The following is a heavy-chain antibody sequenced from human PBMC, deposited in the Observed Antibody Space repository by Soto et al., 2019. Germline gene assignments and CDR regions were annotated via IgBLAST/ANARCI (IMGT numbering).Heavy chain of an antibody. CDR1: GFTFSSYW. Sequence: PGGSLRLSCAVSGFTFSSYWMHWVRQAPGKGLVWVSRINSDGSSTIYADSVKGRFTISRDNAKNTLYLQMNSLRADDTSVYYCARIDYRSGSYYNGPSDHWGQGTLVTVSS. CDR2: INSDGSST. V-gene: IGHV3-74*01. D-gene: IGHD3-10*01. J-gene: IGHJ5*02. CDR3: ARIDYRSGSYYNGPSDH.